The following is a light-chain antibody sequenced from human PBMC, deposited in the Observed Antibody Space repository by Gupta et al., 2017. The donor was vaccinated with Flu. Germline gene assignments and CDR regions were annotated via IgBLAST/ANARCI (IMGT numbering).Light chain of an antibody. Sequence: VLTQSPGTLSLSPGERATLSCRASQSLNNYIAWYQQKPGQAPRLLIYDASNRAAGTPPRFSGSGSGTDFTLTISGLEPEDSAIYYCHQRSNWQTFGQGTKVEIK. CDR1: QSLNNY. V-gene: IGKV3-11*01. J-gene: IGKJ1*01. CDR2: DAS. CDR3: HQRSNWQT.